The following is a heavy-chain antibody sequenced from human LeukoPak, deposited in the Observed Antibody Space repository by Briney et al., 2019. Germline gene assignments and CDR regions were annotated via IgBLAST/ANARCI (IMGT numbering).Heavy chain of an antibody. CDR3: ARDRNEDTAMAHTSFDY. Sequence: GGSLRLSCAASGFTFSSYSMNWVRQAPGKGLEWVSSIRSSSSYIYYADSVKGRFTISRDNAKNSLYLQMNSLRAEDTAVYYCARDRNEDTAMAHTSFDYWGQGTLVTVSS. CDR1: GFTFSSYS. CDR2: IRSSSSYI. J-gene: IGHJ4*02. D-gene: IGHD5-18*01. V-gene: IGHV3-21*01.